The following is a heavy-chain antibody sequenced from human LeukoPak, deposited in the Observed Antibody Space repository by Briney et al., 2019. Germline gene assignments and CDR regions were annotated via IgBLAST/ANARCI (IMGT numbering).Heavy chain of an antibody. Sequence: SETLSLTRTVSGGSISSSSWEWGWTRQAPGWGLGWNANIYYSGSTYHNPSLKSQVTISVDTSKIQFSLKLSSVTAADTAVYYCARHSMLDYGGNTAEFDYWGQGNLVTVSS. CDR3: ARHSMLDYGGNTAEFDY. V-gene: IGHV4-39*01. D-gene: IGHD4-23*01. CDR1: GGSISSSSWE. CDR2: IYYSGST. J-gene: IGHJ4*02.